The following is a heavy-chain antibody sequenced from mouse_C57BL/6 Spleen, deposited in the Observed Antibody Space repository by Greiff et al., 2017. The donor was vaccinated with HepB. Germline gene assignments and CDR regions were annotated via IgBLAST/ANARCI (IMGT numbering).Heavy chain of an antibody. Sequence: VNVVESGPELVKPGASVKISCKASGYAFSSSWMNWVKQRPGKGLEWIGRIYPGDGDTNYNGKFKGKATLTADKSSSTAYMQLSSLTSEDSAVYFCARSTRLYLDYWGQGTTLTVSS. D-gene: IGHD2-13*01. CDR3: ARSTRLYLDY. CDR2: IYPGDGDT. CDR1: GYAFSSSW. V-gene: IGHV1-82*01. J-gene: IGHJ2*01.